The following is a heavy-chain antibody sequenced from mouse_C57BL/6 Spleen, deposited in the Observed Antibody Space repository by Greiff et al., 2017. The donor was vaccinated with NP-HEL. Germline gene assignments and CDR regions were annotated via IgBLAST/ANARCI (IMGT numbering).Heavy chain of an antibody. J-gene: IGHJ3*01. V-gene: IGHV5-6*01. Sequence: EVKLMESGGDLVKPGGSLKLSCAASGFTFSSYGMSWVRQTPDKRLEWVATISSGGSYTYYPDSVKGRFTISRDNAKNTLYLQMSSLKSEDTAMYYCARPTLAYYSNYTWFAYWGQGTLVTVSA. D-gene: IGHD2-5*01. CDR3: ARPTLAYYSNYTWFAY. CDR2: ISSGGSYT. CDR1: GFTFSSYG.